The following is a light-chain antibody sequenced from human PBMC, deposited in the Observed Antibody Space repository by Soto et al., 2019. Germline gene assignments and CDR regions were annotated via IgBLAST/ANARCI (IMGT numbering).Light chain of an antibody. CDR2: AAS. V-gene: IGKV1-12*01. Sequence: DIQMTQSPSTLSASVGERVTITCRASQTVSNWLAWYQQRPGKAPKLLIYAASSLQSGVPSRFSGSGSGTDFTLTISSLQPEDFATYYCQQADSFPPTFGQGTRLEIK. J-gene: IGKJ5*01. CDR1: QTVSNW. CDR3: QQADSFPPT.